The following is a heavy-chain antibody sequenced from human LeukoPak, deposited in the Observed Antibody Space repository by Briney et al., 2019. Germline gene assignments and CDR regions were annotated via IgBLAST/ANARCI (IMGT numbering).Heavy chain of an antibody. Sequence: SQTLSLTCTVSGGSTSSGGYYWSWIRQPPGKGLEWIGYIYYSGSTNYNPSLKSRVTISVDTSKNQFSLKLSSVTAADTAVYYCARGDSSSWYSRSKGAFDYWGQGTLVTVSS. CDR2: IYYSGST. CDR3: ARGDSSSWYSRSKGAFDY. J-gene: IGHJ4*02. V-gene: IGHV4-61*08. CDR1: GGSTSSGGYY. D-gene: IGHD6-13*01.